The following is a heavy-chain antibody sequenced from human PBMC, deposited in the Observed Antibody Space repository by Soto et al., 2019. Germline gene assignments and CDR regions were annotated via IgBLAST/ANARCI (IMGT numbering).Heavy chain of an antibody. CDR3: AADSGSYGGGDAFDI. D-gene: IGHD1-26*01. Sequence: QMQLVQSGPEVKKPGTPVKVSCKASGFTFTSSAVQWVRQARGLRLEWIGWIVVGSGNTNYAQKFQERVTITRDMSTSTAYMELSSLRSEDTAVYYCAADSGSYGGGDAFDIWGQGTMVTVSS. V-gene: IGHV1-58*01. J-gene: IGHJ3*02. CDR2: IVVGSGNT. CDR1: GFTFTSSA.